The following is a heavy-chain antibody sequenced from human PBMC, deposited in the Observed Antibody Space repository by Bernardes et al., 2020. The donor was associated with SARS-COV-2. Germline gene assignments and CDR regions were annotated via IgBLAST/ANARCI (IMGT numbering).Heavy chain of an antibody. CDR2: ISYDGSNK. D-gene: IGHD6-19*01. CDR1: GFTFSSYA. J-gene: IGHJ3*02. V-gene: IGHV3-30-3*01. CDR3: ARECRGCPQEGAFDI. Sequence: GGSLRLSCAASGFTFSSYAMHWVRQAPGKGLEWVAVISYDGSNKYYADSVKGRFTISRDNSKNTLYLQMNSLRAEDTAVYYCARECRGCPQEGAFDIWGQGTMVTVSS.